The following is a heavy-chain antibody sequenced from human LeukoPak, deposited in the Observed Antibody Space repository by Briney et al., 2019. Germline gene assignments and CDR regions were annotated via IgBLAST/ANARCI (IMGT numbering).Heavy chain of an antibody. Sequence: SGGSLRLSWGDSGFTLSKYWMHWVRQVPGKGLTWVSRINRDGSRIDHAGSVKGRFTISRDNAKNTLYLQMNSLRPEDTAVYYCVRDFVGPDDLWGQGTLVTVSS. CDR2: INRDGSRI. J-gene: IGHJ5*02. CDR1: GFTLSKYW. D-gene: IGHD1-26*01. CDR3: VRDFVGPDDL. V-gene: IGHV3-74*01.